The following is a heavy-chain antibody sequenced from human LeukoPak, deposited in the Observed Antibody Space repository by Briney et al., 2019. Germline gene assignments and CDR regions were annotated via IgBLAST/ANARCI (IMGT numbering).Heavy chain of an antibody. CDR1: GGTFSSYA. CDR2: IIPIFGTA. D-gene: IGHD3-10*01. J-gene: IGHJ3*02. CDR3: ARKDYGSGSYYNELPFDI. V-gene: IGHV1-69*13. Sequence: SVKVSCKASGGTFSSYAISWVRQAPGQGLEWMGGIIPIFGTANYAQKFQGRVTITADESTSTAYMGLSSLRSEDTAVYYCARKDYGSGSYYNELPFDIWGQGTMVTVSS.